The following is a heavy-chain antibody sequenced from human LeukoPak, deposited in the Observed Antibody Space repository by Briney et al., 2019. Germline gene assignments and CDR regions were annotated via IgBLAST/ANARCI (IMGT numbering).Heavy chain of an antibody. CDR1: GFTFSSYA. CDR3: ARARYSSGWYPHYFDY. D-gene: IGHD6-19*01. V-gene: IGHV3-30*04. Sequence: PGGSLRLSCAASGFTFSSYAIHWVRQAPGKGLEWVAVISYDGSNKNYADSVKGRFTISRENSKNTVYLQMNSLRTEDTAVYYCARARYSSGWYPHYFDYWGQGTLVTVSS. J-gene: IGHJ4*02. CDR2: ISYDGSNK.